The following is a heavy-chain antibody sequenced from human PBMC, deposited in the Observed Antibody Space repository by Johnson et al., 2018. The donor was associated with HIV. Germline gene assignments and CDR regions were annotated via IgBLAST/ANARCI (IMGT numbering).Heavy chain of an antibody. D-gene: IGHD5-18*01. CDR1: EFTFSSYA. J-gene: IGHJ3*02. V-gene: IGHV3-33*06. Sequence: QVQLVESGGGVVQPGGSLRLSCAASEFTFSSYAIHWVRQAPGKGLEWVAVIWYDGSNKYYADSVKGRFTISRDNSKNTLYLQMNSLRAEDTAVYYCAKVINPSRVDTAMVTVLDAFDIWGQGTMVTVSS. CDR2: IWYDGSNK. CDR3: AKVINPSRVDTAMVTVLDAFDI.